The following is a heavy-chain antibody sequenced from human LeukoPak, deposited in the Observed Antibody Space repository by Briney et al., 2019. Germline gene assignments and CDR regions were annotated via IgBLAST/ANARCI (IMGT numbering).Heavy chain of an antibody. Sequence: GESLKISCKGSGYTFTNYWIGWVRQVPGKGLEWMGIIYPGDSDTRYSPSLQGQVTISADKSSSTAYLQWSSLKASDTAMYYCARRESSGSIDDWGQGTLVTVSS. J-gene: IGHJ4*02. CDR1: GYTFTNYW. CDR3: ARRESSGSIDD. D-gene: IGHD6-19*01. V-gene: IGHV5-51*01. CDR2: IYPGDSDT.